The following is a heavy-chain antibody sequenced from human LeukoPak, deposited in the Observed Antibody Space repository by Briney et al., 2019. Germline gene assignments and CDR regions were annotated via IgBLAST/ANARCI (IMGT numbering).Heavy chain of an antibody. CDR2: MNPNSGNT. J-gene: IGHJ3*02. CDR3: ARGDIGGIDAFDI. CDR1: GYTFTRYV. Sequence: GASVTVSCMASGYTFTRYVINGVRQAAGRGRAGMGWMNPNSGNTDYAQKFQGRVIITRNTSISTAYMELSSLRSEDTAVYYCARGDIGGIDAFDIWGQGTMVTVSS. D-gene: IGHD4-23*01. V-gene: IGHV1-8*03.